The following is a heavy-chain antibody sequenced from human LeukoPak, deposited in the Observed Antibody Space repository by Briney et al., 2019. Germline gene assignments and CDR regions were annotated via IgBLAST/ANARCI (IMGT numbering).Heavy chain of an antibody. CDR1: GGSISSSNW. CDR2: IYHSGST. Sequence: SGTLSLTCAVSGGSISSSNWWSWVRQPPGKGLEWIGEIYHSGSTNYNPSLKSRVTISVDKSKNQFSLKLSSVTAADTAVYYCARMDYDYVWGSYRYAYFQHWGQGTLVTVSS. J-gene: IGHJ1*01. V-gene: IGHV4-4*02. D-gene: IGHD3-16*02. CDR3: ARMDYDYVWGSYRYAYFQH.